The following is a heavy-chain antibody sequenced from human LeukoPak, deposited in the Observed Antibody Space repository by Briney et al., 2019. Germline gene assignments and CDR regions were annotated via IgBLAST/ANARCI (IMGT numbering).Heavy chain of an antibody. V-gene: IGHV1-69*13. CDR2: IIPIFGTA. CDR1: GGTFSSYA. Sequence: ASVKVSCKASGGTFSSYAISWVRQAPGQGLEWMGGIIPIFGTANYAQKFQGRVTITADESTSTAYMELSSLRSEDTAVYYCARKWLRLGLFDYWGQGTLVTVSS. J-gene: IGHJ4*02. CDR3: ARKWLRLGLFDY. D-gene: IGHD5-12*01.